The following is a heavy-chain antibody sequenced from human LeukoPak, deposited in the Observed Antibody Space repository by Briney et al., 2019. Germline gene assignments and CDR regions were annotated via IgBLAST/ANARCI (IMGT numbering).Heavy chain of an antibody. CDR2: IYNTGTR. Sequence: PSETLSLTCTVSGGSISSHYWSWIRQPPGKVLEWIAYIYNTGTRNYNPSLKSRVNISVDTSKNQIPRRLSSVTAADTAVYYCARQGIDAFDIWGQGTLVTVSS. CDR3: ARQGIDAFDI. CDR1: GGSISSHY. J-gene: IGHJ3*02. V-gene: IGHV4-59*08.